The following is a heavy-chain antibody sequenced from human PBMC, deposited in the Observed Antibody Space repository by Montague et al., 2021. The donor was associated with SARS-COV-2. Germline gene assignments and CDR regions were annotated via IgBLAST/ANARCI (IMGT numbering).Heavy chain of an antibody. CDR3: ARGLVLEEEDAVMVYFFYYMDV. Sequence: SETLSLTCAVYGGSFSGYHWTWIRQPPGKGLEWIGEINHSGSTNYNPSLKSRLTISVDTSKNQFSLKLSSVTAADTAVYYCARGLVLEEEDAVMVYFFYYMDVWGKGTTVTVSS. D-gene: IGHD3-3*01. V-gene: IGHV4-34*01. J-gene: IGHJ6*03. CDR2: INHSGST. CDR1: GGSFSGYH.